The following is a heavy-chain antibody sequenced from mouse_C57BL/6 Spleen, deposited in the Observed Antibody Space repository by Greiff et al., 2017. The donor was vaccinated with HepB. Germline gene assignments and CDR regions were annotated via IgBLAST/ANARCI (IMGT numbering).Heavy chain of an antibody. J-gene: IGHJ3*01. CDR2: IDPSDSYT. CDR1: GYTFTSYW. CDR3: ASSPQASFAY. V-gene: IGHV1-69*01. Sequence: QVQLQQPGAELVMPGASVKLSCKASGYTFTSYWMHWVKQRPGQGLEWIGEIDPSDSYTNYNQKFKGKSTLTVDKSSSTAYMQLSSLTSEDSAVYYCASSPQASFAYWGQGTLVTVSA. D-gene: IGHD3-2*02.